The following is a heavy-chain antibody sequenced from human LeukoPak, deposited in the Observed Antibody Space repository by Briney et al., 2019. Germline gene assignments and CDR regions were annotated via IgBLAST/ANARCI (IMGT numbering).Heavy chain of an antibody. J-gene: IGHJ4*02. D-gene: IGHD3-22*01. CDR1: GHTLSDLS. CDR2: VNPENKET. CDR3: AINRLNSNGLFDF. V-gene: IGHV1-24*01. Sequence: ASVKVSCKVSGHTLSDLSMHWVRQAPGKGLEWMGGVNPENKETIYAQKFQGRVTMTEDTSEDTGYLELSSLGSEDTALYYCAINRLNSNGLFDFWGQETLVTVPS.